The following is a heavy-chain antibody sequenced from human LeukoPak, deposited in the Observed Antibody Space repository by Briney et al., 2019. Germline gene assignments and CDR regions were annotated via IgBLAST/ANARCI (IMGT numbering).Heavy chain of an antibody. Sequence: PSETLSLTCAVYGGSFSGYYWSWIRQPPGKGLEWIGEINHSGSTNYNPSLKSRATISVEASKTQFSLKLSSVTAADTAVYYCAREHMVRGVKRRWDYWGQGTLVTVSS. V-gene: IGHV4-34*01. J-gene: IGHJ4*02. CDR1: GGSFSGYY. D-gene: IGHD3-10*01. CDR2: INHSGST. CDR3: AREHMVRGVKRRWDY.